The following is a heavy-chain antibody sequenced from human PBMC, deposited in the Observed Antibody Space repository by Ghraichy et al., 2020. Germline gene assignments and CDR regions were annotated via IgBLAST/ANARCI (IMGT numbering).Heavy chain of an antibody. CDR3: ARPDPRLGTTDWAYYMDV. CDR1: GFTFSNYA. D-gene: IGHD1-14*01. V-gene: IGHV3-23*01. J-gene: IGHJ6*02. Sequence: GGSLRLSCAASGFTFSNYAMTWVRQAPGKGLEWVASIRNNGGTHYADSVKGRFTISRDNSKNTVHLQMSSLRAEDTAAYYCARPDPRLGTTDWAYYMDVWGQGTTFTVS. CDR2: IRNNGGT.